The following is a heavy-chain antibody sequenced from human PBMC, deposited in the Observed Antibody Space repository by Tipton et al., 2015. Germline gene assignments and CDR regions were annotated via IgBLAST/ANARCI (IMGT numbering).Heavy chain of an antibody. CDR2: IRTIADGGTT. J-gene: IGHJ4*02. D-gene: IGHD1-1*01. Sequence: SLRLSCTASGFTFRDYAVTWLRQAPGKGLECVGLIRTIADGGTTEYGASVQGRFAISRDDSKSVAYLQMNSLTTEDTAVYYCSYWMTHSIFESWSQGTLVTVSS. CDR1: GFTFRDYA. V-gene: IGHV3-49*03. CDR3: SYWMTHSIFES.